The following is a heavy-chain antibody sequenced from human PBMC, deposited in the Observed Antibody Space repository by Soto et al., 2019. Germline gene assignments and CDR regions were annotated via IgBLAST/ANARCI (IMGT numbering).Heavy chain of an antibody. J-gene: IGHJ4*02. CDR2: ISAYNGNT. V-gene: IGHV1-18*01. D-gene: IGHD3-3*01. Sequence: ASVKVSCKASGYTFASYGSSWVRQAPGQGLEWMGWISAYNGNTNYAQKLQGRVTMTTDTSTSTAYMELRSLRSDDTAVYYCARVRPPTYDFWSGYFGYWGQGTLVTVSS. CDR1: GYTFASYG. CDR3: ARVRPPTYDFWSGYFGY.